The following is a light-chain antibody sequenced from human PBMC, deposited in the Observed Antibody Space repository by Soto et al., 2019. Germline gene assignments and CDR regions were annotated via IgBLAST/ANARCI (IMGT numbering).Light chain of an antibody. V-gene: IGLV1-44*01. Sequence: SVLTQPPAGSGSPGHRFSSSWSGSRSNIGSNTVNWYQQLPGMAPKLLIYSNNQRPSGVPDRFSGSKSGTSASPAISGLQSEDEADYYCAAWHDSLNGQGFGFGPGTKVTVL. J-gene: IGLJ1*01. CDR1: RSNIGSNT. CDR2: SNN. CDR3: AAWHDSLNGQGFG.